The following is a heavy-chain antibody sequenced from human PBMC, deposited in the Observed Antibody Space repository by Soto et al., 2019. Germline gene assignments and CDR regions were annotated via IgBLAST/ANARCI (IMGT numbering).Heavy chain of an antibody. D-gene: IGHD4-17*01. Sequence: QVQLVQSGAEVKKPGASVKVSCKASGYTFTRYAMHWVRQAPGQGLEWMGWINTGNGNTHYSQKFQGRATFTRDASATTAYMELSSLTSEDTAVYYCARNVDYFDPWGQGTLVTVSS. CDR1: GYTFTRYA. CDR3: ARNVDYFDP. V-gene: IGHV1-3*04. J-gene: IGHJ5*02. CDR2: INTGNGNT.